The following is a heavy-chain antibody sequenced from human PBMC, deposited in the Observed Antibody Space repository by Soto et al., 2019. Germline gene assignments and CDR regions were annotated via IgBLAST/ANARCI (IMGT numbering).Heavy chain of an antibody. CDR3: AKGPYSTSSGGWFDP. D-gene: IGHD6-6*01. V-gene: IGHV3-9*01. CDR1: GFTFDDYA. Sequence: EMQLEESGGGLVQPGRSLRLSCAASGFTFDDYAMFWVRQAPGKGLEWVSSINWNGARIAYADSVKGRFTISRDNAKNSLFLQMTSLRDDDTAFYYCAKGPYSTSSGGWFDPWGQGILVTVSS. CDR2: INWNGARI. J-gene: IGHJ5*02.